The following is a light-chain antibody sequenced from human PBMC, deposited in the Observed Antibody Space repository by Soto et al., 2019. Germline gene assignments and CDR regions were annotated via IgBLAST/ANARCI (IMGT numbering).Light chain of an antibody. V-gene: IGLV1-40*01. CDR3: QSYDSSLSVSYF. CDR1: SSNIGAGYD. Sequence: QSVLTQPPSVSGAPGQRVTISCTGSSSNIGAGYDVHWYQQRPGTAPKLLIYGNKNRPSGVPDRFSGSKSGTSASLAITGLQAEDDADYYCQSYDSSLSVSYFFGTGTKVTVL. J-gene: IGLJ1*01. CDR2: GNK.